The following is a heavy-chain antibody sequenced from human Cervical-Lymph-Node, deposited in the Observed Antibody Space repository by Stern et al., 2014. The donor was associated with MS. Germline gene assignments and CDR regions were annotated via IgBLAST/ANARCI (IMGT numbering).Heavy chain of an antibody. CDR2: IYDGGTT. J-gene: IGHJ5*02. CDR3: ARNRGGPNYWFDP. CDR1: GLTVSDNY. V-gene: IGHV3-66*01. D-gene: IGHD1-7*01. Sequence: EVQLVESGGGLVQPGGSLRLSCAASGLTVSDNYLGWVRQAPGRRLEWGSVIYDGGTTHYADSVKGRFSISRDSSKNTVYLQMNSLRGEDTAVYYCARNRGGPNYWFDPWGQGTLVTVSS.